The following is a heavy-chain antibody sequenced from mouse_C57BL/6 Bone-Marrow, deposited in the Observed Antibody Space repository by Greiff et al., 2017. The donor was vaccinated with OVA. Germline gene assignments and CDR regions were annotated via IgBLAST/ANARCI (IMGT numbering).Heavy chain of an antibody. J-gene: IGHJ4*01. D-gene: IGHD1-3*01. CDR2: IYPGSGST. V-gene: IGHV1-55*01. CDR1: GYTFTSYW. Sequence: QVQLQQPGAELVKPGASVKMSCKASGYTFTSYWITWVKQRPGQGLEWIGDIYPGSGSTNYNEKFKSKATLTVDTSSSTAYMQLSSLTSEDSAVYYCARVYVNHYYAMDYWGQGTSVTVSS. CDR3: ARVYVNHYYAMDY.